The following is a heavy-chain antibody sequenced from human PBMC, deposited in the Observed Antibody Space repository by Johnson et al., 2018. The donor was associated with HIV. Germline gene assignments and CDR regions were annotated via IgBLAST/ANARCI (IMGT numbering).Heavy chain of an antibody. D-gene: IGHD4-11*01. CDR1: GFTFSSYA. CDR2: ISYDGSNK. V-gene: IGHV3-30-3*01. CDR3: AKDTYSHRLTVTESGFDI. J-gene: IGHJ3*02. Sequence: QMQLVESGGGVVQPGRSLRLSCAASGFTFSSYAMHWVRQAPGKGLEWVAVISYDGSNKYYADSVKGPFTISRDNSKNTLYLQMNSLRAKDTAVYYCAKDTYSHRLTVTESGFDIWGQGTMVTVSS.